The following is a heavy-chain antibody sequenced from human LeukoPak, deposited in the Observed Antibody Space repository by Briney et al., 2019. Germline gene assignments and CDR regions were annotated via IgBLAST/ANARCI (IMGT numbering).Heavy chain of an antibody. CDR2: IYYSGST. Sequence: SETLSLTCTVSGGSISSYYWSWLRQPPGKGLEWIGYIYYSGSTNYNPSLKSRVTISVDTSKNQFSLKLSSVTAADTAVYYCARHSYTMVRGVRNAFDIWGQGTMVTVSS. V-gene: IGHV4-59*08. CDR1: GGSISSYY. D-gene: IGHD3-10*01. J-gene: IGHJ3*02. CDR3: ARHSYTMVRGVRNAFDI.